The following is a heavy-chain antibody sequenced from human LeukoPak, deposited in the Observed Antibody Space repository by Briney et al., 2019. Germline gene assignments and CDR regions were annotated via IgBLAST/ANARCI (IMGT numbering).Heavy chain of an antibody. J-gene: IGHJ4*02. D-gene: IGHD6-13*01. Sequence: SETLSLTCAVYGGSFSGYYWSWIRQPPGKGLEWIGEINHSGSTNYNPSLKSRVTISVDTSKNQFSLKLSSVTAADTAVYYCARGVGYSSSWYDGYWGQGTLVTVSS. V-gene: IGHV4-34*01. CDR1: GGSFSGYY. CDR2: INHSGST. CDR3: ARGVGYSSSWYDGY.